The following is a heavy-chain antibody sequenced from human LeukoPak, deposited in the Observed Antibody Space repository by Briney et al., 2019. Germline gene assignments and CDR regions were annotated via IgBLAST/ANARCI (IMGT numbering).Heavy chain of an antibody. V-gene: IGHV3-48*02. Sequence: PGGSLRLSCAVSGFTFSSYSMNWVRQAPGKGLEWVSYISSTSSAMYYADSVKGRFTISRDNAKNSLYLQMNSLRDEVTAVYYCARDHLWASDIWGQGTMVTVSS. J-gene: IGHJ3*02. CDR1: GFTFSSYS. CDR3: ARDHLWASDI. CDR2: ISSTSSAM. D-gene: IGHD2-21*01.